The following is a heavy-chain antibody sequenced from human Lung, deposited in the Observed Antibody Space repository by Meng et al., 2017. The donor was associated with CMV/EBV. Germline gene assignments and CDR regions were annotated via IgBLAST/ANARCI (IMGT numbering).Heavy chain of an antibody. CDR3: ASELRFWEWKGGMDV. J-gene: IGHJ6*02. CDR1: GDXVSSNSAA. Sequence: SXTXSLXCAISGDXVSSNSAAWNWIRQSPSRGLEWLGRTYYRSKWYNDYAVSVKSRITINPDTSKNQFSLQLNSVTPEDTAVYYCASELRFWEWKGGMDVWXQGTXVTVSS. CDR2: TYYRSKWYN. V-gene: IGHV6-1*01. D-gene: IGHD3-3*01.